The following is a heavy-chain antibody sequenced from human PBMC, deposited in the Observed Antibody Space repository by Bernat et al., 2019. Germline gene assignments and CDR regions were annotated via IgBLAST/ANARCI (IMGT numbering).Heavy chain of an antibody. CDR1: GFTFSSYS. J-gene: IGHJ5*02. CDR2: ISSSSSYI. D-gene: IGHD1-26*01. Sequence: EVQLVESGGGLVKPGGSLRLSCAASGFTFSSYSMNWVRQAPGKGLEWVSSISSSSSYIYYADSVKGRLTISRDNAKNSLYLQMNSLRAEDTAVYYCAIEWELRVPNHWGQGTLVTVSS. CDR3: AIEWELRVPNH. V-gene: IGHV3-21*01.